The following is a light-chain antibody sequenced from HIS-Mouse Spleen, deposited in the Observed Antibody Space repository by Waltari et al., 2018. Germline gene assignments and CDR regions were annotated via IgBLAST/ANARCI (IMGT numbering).Light chain of an antibody. V-gene: IGKV1-33*01. J-gene: IGKJ4*01. CDR2: DAS. CDR3: QQYDNLPHP. Sequence: DIQMTQSPSSLSASVGDRVTITCQASQDISNYLNWYQQKPGKAPKLLIYDASKLETGVPSRFSGSGSGTDFTFTISSLQPEDIATYYCQQYDNLPHPFGGGTKVEIK. CDR1: QDISNY.